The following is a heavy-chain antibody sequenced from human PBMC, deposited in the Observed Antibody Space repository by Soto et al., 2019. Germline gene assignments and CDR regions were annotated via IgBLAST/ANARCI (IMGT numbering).Heavy chain of an antibody. Sequence: EVQLVESGGGLVQPGGSLRLSCAASGFTFSSYWMHCVRQGPGKGLVWVSRIKSDGSITNYAHSVKGRFTISRDTAKNTLYLQMNSLRVEDTAVYYCARSPYGGNWFDPWGQGTLVTVSS. D-gene: IGHD3-10*01. CDR1: GFTFSSYW. CDR2: IKSDGSIT. CDR3: ARSPYGGNWFDP. V-gene: IGHV3-74*01. J-gene: IGHJ5*02.